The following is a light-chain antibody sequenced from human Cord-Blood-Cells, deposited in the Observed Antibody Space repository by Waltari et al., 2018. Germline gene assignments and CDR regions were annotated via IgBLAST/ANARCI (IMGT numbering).Light chain of an antibody. J-gene: IGLJ1*01. CDR3: CSYAGSYTSYV. Sequence: QSALTQPRSVSGSPGQPVTISRTGTSSDVGGYNYVSWYQQHPGKAPKLMIYDVSKRPSGVPDRFSGSKSGNTASLTISGLQAEDEADYYCCSYAGSYTSYVFGTGTKVTVL. CDR1: SSDVGGYNY. V-gene: IGLV2-11*01. CDR2: DVS.